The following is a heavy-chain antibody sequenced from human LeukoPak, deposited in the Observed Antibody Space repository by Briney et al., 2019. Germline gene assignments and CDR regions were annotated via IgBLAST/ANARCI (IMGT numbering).Heavy chain of an antibody. CDR1: GGSISSLY. CDR2: IYYTGST. CDR3: AREGTAGTNLNWFDP. D-gene: IGHD1-1*01. J-gene: IGHJ5*02. Sequence: SETLSLTCSVSGGSISSLYWSWIRQPPGKGLEWIGYIYYTGSTNYNPSLKSRVTISVDTSKNQFSLKLSSVTAADTAVYYCAREGTAGTNLNWFDPWGQGTLVTVSS. V-gene: IGHV4-59*01.